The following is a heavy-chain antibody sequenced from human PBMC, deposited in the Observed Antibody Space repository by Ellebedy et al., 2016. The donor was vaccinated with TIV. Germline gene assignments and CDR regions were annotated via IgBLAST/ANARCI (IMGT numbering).Heavy chain of an antibody. CDR2: ISHDGNNQ. Sequence: GESLKISXAASGFTLSTFAMHWVRQAPGKGLEWVAVISHDGNNQYYADSVKGRFTISRGISKNTLYLQMNSLRADDSAVYYCARDTTRRVVVVVITTAVDYWGQGTLVTVSS. V-gene: IGHV3-30*03. CDR1: GFTLSTFA. CDR3: ARDTTRRVVVVVITTAVDY. J-gene: IGHJ4*02. D-gene: IGHD3-22*01.